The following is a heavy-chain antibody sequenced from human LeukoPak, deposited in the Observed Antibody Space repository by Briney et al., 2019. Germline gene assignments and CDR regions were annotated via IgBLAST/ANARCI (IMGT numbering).Heavy chain of an antibody. CDR1: GFAFSDYC. V-gene: IGHV3-74*01. J-gene: IGHJ4*02. CDR2: ISPTGSTT. Sequence: GGSLRLSCAASGFAFSDYCMHWVRQAPGEGLLWVSRISPTGSTTSYADSVKGRFTVSRDNAKNTLYLQVNNLRAEDTAVYYCARGPNSNWSGLDFWGQGTLLTVSS. D-gene: IGHD6-6*01. CDR3: ARGPNSNWSGLDF.